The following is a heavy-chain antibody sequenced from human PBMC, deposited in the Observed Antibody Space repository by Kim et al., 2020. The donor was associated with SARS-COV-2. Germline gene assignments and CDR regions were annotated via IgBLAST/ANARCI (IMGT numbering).Heavy chain of an antibody. CDR2: ISGSGGST. CDR1: GFTFSSYA. D-gene: IGHD6-13*01. V-gene: IGHV3-23*01. CDR3: AAFPPRNIAAAGPPPDY. J-gene: IGHJ4*01. Sequence: GGSLRLSCAASGFTFSSYAMSWVRQAPGKGLEWVSAISGSGGSTYYADSVKGRFTISRDNSKNTLYLQMNSLRAEDTAVYYCAAFPPRNIAAAGPPPDYRGHRTLVTASS.